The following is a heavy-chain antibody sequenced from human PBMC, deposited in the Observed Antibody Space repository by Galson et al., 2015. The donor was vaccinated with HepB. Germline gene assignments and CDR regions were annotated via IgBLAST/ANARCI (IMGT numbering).Heavy chain of an antibody. CDR2: ISGSGGST. J-gene: IGHJ4*02. CDR1: GFTFSSYA. Sequence: RLSCAASGFTFSSYAMSWVRQAPGKGLEWVSAISGSGGSTYYADSVKGRFTISRDNSKNTLYLQMNSLRAEDTAVYCCAKEGGFITMVRGVIIPYFDYWGQGTLVTVSS. V-gene: IGHV3-23*01. D-gene: IGHD3-10*01. CDR3: AKEGGFITMVRGVIIPYFDY.